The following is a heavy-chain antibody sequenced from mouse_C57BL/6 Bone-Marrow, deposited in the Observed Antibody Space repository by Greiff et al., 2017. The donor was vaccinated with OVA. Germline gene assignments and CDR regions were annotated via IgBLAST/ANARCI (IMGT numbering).Heavy chain of an antibody. Sequence: QVQLKQSGPGLVAPSQSLSITCTVSGFSLTSYAISWVRQPPGKGLEWLGVIWTGGGTNYNSALKSRLSISKDNSKSQVFLKMNSLQTDDTARYYCARNYYGNWNWYFDVWGTGTTVTVSS. J-gene: IGHJ1*03. CDR2: IWTGGGT. V-gene: IGHV2-9-1*01. D-gene: IGHD2-1*01. CDR1: GFSLTSYA. CDR3: ARNYYGNWNWYFDV.